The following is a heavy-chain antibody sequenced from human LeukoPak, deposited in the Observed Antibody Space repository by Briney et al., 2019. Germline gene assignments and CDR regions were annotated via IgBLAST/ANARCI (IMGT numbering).Heavy chain of an antibody. CDR3: ARGAPDIVVVTD. D-gene: IGHD2-15*01. V-gene: IGHV1-69*04. CDR2: IIPILGIA. J-gene: IGHJ4*02. CDR1: GGTFSSYA. Sequence: SVKVSCKASGGTFSSYAISWVRQAPGQGLEWMGRIIPILGIANYAQKFQGRVTITADKSTSTAYMELSSLRSEDTAVYYCARGAPDIVVVTDWGQGTLVTVSS.